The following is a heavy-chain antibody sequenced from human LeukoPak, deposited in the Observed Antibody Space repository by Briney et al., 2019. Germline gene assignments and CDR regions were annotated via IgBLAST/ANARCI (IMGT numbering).Heavy chain of an antibody. D-gene: IGHD3-16*02. J-gene: IGHJ3*02. V-gene: IGHV3-23*01. CDR2: ISGGGGNT. CDR3: AKGLIMITFGGVIVDAFDI. Sequence: GGSLRLSCGASGFTFSTDAMNWVRGAPRKGLEWVSTISGGGGNTYYADSVKGRFTISRDNSKNTLYLQMNSLRAEDTAVYYCAKGLIMITFGGVIVDAFDIWGQGTMVTVSS. CDR1: GFTFSTDA.